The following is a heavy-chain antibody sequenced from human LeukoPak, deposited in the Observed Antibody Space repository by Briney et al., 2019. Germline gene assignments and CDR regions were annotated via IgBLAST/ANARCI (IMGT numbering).Heavy chain of an antibody. CDR2: MNPNSGNT. D-gene: IGHD3-10*01. J-gene: IGHJ6*03. CDR3: ARRDYYGSGSYPYYYDYYMDV. Sequence: GASVKVSCKASGYTFTSYDINWVRQATGQGLEWMGWMNPNSGNTGYAQKFQGRVTMTRNTSISTAYMELSSLRSEDTAVYYCARRDYYGSGSYPYYYDYYMDVWGKGTTVTISS. CDR1: GYTFTSYD. V-gene: IGHV1-8*01.